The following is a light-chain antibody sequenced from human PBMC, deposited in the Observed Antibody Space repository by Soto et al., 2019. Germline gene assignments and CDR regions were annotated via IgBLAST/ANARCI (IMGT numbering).Light chain of an antibody. CDR1: QSVAINY. CDR2: GAS. Sequence: EFVLTQSPGTLSLSPGERATLSCRASQSVAINYLAWYQQKPGQAPRRLIYGASSRATGIPDRFSGSGSGTDLTLTISRLEPGDFAVYYCQQYGTSPLTFGGGTKVEIK. CDR3: QQYGTSPLT. J-gene: IGKJ4*01. V-gene: IGKV3-20*01.